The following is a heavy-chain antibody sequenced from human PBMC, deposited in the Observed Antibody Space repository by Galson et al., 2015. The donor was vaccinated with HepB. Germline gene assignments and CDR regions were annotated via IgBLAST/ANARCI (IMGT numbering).Heavy chain of an antibody. V-gene: IGHV3-23*01. CDR1: AFTYSTYA. J-gene: IGHJ3*02. Sequence: SLRLSCAASAFTYSTYAMNWVRQAPGKGLEWVSFISGSGGTTRYADSVKGRFTISRDNSKNTLYLQMNSLRAEDTAVYYCAKAMTTGCAVDIWGQGTMVTVSS. D-gene: IGHD4-17*01. CDR2: ISGSGGTT. CDR3: AKAMTTGCAVDI.